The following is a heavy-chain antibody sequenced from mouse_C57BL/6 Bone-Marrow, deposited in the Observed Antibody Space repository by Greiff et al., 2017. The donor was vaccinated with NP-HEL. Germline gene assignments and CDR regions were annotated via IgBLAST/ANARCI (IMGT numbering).Heavy chain of an antibody. CDR1: GYTFTSYG. CDR2: IYPRSGNT. Sequence: QVQLKQSGAELARPGASVKLSCKASGYTFTSYGISWVKQRTGQGLEWIGEIYPRSGNTYYNEKFKGKATLTADKSSITAYMELRSLTSEDSAVYFCARERITTVVANRYFDVWGTGTTVTVSS. CDR3: ARERITTVVANRYFDV. V-gene: IGHV1-81*01. D-gene: IGHD1-1*01. J-gene: IGHJ1*03.